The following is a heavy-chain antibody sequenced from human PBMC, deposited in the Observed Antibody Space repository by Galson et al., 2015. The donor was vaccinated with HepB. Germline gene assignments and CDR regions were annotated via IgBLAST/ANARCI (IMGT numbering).Heavy chain of an antibody. CDR3: AKEKGVRGTYDY. D-gene: IGHD1-14*01. CDR1: GFTVSSNY. J-gene: IGHJ4*02. CDR2: IYSGGST. Sequence: SLRLSCAASGFTVSSNYMSWVRLAPGKGLEWVSVIYSGGSTYYADSVKGRFTISRDNSKNTLYLQMSSLRVEDTAVYYCAKEKGVRGTYDYWGQGTLVTVSS. V-gene: IGHV3-53*01.